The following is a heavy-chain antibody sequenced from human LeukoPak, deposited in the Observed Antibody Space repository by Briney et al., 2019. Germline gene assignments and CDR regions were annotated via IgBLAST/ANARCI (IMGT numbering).Heavy chain of an antibody. CDR2: INHSGST. V-gene: IGHV4-34*01. J-gene: IGHJ5*02. CDR3: ARGRLRSTPGFDP. Sequence: GSLRLSCAASGFTFDDYAMHWVRQAPGKGLEWIGEINHSGSTNYNPSLKSRVTISVDTSKNQFSLKLSSVTAADTAVYYCARGRLRSTPGFDPWGQGTLVTVPS. CDR1: GFTFDDYA. D-gene: IGHD4-17*01.